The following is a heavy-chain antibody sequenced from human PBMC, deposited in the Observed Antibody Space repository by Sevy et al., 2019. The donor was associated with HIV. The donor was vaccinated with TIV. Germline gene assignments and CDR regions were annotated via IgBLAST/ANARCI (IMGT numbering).Heavy chain of an antibody. V-gene: IGHV3-30*02. CDR2: IRFDGNSK. CDR1: GFTFSTYG. CDR3: ARADCGGDCYLVFDY. Sequence: GGSLGLSCAASGFTFSTYGMHWVRQAPGKGLEWVAFIRFDGNSKYYADSVKGRFTISRDNSKNTLDLQLNSLTAEDTAVYYCARADCGGDCYLVFDYRGQGTLVTVSS. D-gene: IGHD2-21*01. J-gene: IGHJ4*02.